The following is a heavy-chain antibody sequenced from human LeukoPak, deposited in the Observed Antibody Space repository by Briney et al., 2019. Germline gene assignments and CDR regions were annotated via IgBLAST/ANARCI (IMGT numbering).Heavy chain of an antibody. D-gene: IGHD3-16*01. CDR3: ARDRGGIGHAFDI. J-gene: IGHJ3*02. CDR2: IVPILGIA. Sequence: GASVKASCKASGGTFSSYTISWLRQAPGQGLEWMGRIVPILGIANYAQKFQGRVTITADRSTSTAYMELSSLRSEDTAVYYCARDRGGIGHAFDIWGQGTMVTVSS. CDR1: GGTFSSYT. V-gene: IGHV1-69*04.